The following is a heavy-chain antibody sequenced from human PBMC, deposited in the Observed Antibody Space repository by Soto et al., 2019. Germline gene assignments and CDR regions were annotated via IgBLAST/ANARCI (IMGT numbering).Heavy chain of an antibody. Sequence: SETLSLTCTVCGGSISIYYWSWIRQPPGKGLEWIGYIYYSGSTNYNPSLKSRVTISVDTSKNQFSLKLSSVTAADTAVYYCARWSSGPPLRFLEWRYVEGFDYWGQGTLVTVSS. CDR3: ARWSSGPPLRFLEWRYVEGFDY. CDR1: GGSISIYY. D-gene: IGHD3-3*01. J-gene: IGHJ4*02. CDR2: IYYSGST. V-gene: IGHV4-59*08.